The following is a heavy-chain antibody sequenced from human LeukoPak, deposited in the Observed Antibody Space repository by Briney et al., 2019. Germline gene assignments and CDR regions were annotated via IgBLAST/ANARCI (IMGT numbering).Heavy chain of an antibody. D-gene: IGHD3-9*01. Sequence: PGGSLRLSCAASGFTFSSYGMHWVRQAPGKGLEWVSAISGSGGSTYYADSVKGRFTISRDNSKNTLYLQMNSLRAEDTAVYYCAKVFRALDYFDYWGQGTLVTVSS. V-gene: IGHV3-23*01. J-gene: IGHJ4*02. CDR1: GFTFSSYG. CDR2: ISGSGGST. CDR3: AKVFRALDYFDY.